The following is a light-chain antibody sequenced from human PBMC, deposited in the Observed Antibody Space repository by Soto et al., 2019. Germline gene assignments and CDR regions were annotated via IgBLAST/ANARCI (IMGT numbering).Light chain of an antibody. CDR3: QQYNSYSWT. J-gene: IGKJ1*01. CDR1: QGISSY. CDR2: AAS. V-gene: IGKV1-9*01. Sequence: DIQLTHSPSSLSASLGDIVTITCRASQGISSYLAWYQQKPGKAPKLLIYAASTLQSGVPSRFSGSGSGTEFTLTISSLQPDDFATYYCQQYNSYSWTFGQGTKV.